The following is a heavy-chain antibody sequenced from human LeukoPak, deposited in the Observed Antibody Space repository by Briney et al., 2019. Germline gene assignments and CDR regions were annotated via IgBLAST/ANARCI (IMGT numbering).Heavy chain of an antibody. D-gene: IGHD3-22*01. Sequence: PGRSLRLSCAASGFTFSTYAMHWVRQAPGKGLEWVAVISFDGSNIYYADSVKGRFTISRDNSKNTLYLQMNSLRTEDTAVYHCAKQVRPYYYDSSGDLDNWGQGTLVTVSS. V-gene: IGHV3-30-3*02. CDR2: ISFDGSNI. J-gene: IGHJ4*02. CDR3: AKQVRPYYYDSSGDLDN. CDR1: GFTFSTYA.